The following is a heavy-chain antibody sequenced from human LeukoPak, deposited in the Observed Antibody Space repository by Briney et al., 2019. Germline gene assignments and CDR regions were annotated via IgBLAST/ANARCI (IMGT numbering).Heavy chain of an antibody. CDR2: IIPISGTA. D-gene: IGHD3-9*01. Sequence: SVKVSCKASGGTFSSYAISWVRQAPGQGLEWMGGIIPISGTANYAQKFQGRVTITADESTSTAYMELSSLRSEDTAVYYCARGWGYDILTGYDFDYWGQGTLVTVSS. J-gene: IGHJ4*02. CDR3: ARGWGYDILTGYDFDY. V-gene: IGHV1-69*01. CDR1: GGTFSSYA.